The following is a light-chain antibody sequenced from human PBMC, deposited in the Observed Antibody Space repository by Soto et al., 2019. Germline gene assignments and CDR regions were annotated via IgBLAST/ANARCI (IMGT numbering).Light chain of an antibody. J-gene: IGKJ1*01. Sequence: EIVLTQSPGTLSLSPGERATLSCRASQSVSNNYLAWYQQKPGQAPRLLIYGASSRATGIPDRFSGSGSGTEFTLTISRLEPEDIAVFYCLQYGGSPRTFGQGTRVEIK. CDR3: LQYGGSPRT. CDR2: GAS. V-gene: IGKV3-20*01. CDR1: QSVSNNY.